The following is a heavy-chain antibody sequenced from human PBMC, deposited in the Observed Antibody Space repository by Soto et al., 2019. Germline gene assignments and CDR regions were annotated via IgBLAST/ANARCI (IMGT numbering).Heavy chain of an antibody. CDR3: ARPDRIRYFDWPPRPDYYYGMDV. Sequence: GGSLRLSCAASGFTFSSYAMHWVRQAPGKGLEWVAVISYDGSNKYYADSVKGRFTISIDNSKNTLYLQMNSLRAEDTAVYSCARPDRIRYFDWPPRPDYYYGMDVWGQGTTVTVSS. J-gene: IGHJ6*02. CDR1: GFTFSSYA. CDR2: ISYDGSNK. D-gene: IGHD3-9*01. V-gene: IGHV3-30-3*01.